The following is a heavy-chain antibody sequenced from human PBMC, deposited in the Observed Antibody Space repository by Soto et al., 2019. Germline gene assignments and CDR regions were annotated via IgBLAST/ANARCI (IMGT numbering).Heavy chain of an antibody. CDR3: ARGGVVTAIRCFDY. CDR2: VYTGESHT. J-gene: IGHJ4*02. Sequence: GESLKIFCKGPGYSFTSYWIGWVRQMPGKGMEWMGIVYTGESHTRYSPSFQGQVTISADKSISTAYLQWSSLKAADTAMYYFARGGVVTAIRCFDYWGQGTLVTVSS. CDR1: GYSFTSYW. V-gene: IGHV5-51*01. D-gene: IGHD2-21*02.